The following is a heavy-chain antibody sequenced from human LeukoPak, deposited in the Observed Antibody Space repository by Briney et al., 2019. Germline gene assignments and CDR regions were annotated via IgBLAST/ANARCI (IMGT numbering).Heavy chain of an antibody. D-gene: IGHD4/OR15-4a*01. CDR1: GFTFSDHH. V-gene: IGHV3-11*01. Sequence: GGSLRLSCAASGFTFSDHHMSWIRQAPGKGLEWVSYISTSGNTINYADSVKGRFTISGDNAKKSLFLRMNSLRADDTAVYFCARDPLTLRGPESYFDSWGQGTPVSVSS. CDR2: ISTSGNTI. CDR3: ARDPLTLRGPESYFDS. J-gene: IGHJ4*02.